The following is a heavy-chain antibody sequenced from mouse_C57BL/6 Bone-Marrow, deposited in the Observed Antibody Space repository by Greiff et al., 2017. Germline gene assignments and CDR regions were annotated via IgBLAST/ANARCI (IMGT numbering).Heavy chain of an antibody. J-gene: IGHJ2*01. D-gene: IGHD4-1*01. CDR1: GYTFTSYG. V-gene: IGHV1-81*01. CDR3: ARLSWDGGAYFDY. CDR2: IYPRSGNT. Sequence: VQLQESGAELARPGASVKLSCKASGYTFTSYGISWVKQRTGQGLEWIGEIYPRSGNTYYNEKFKGKATLTADKSSSTAYMELRSLPSEDSAVYFCARLSWDGGAYFDYWGQGTTLTVSS.